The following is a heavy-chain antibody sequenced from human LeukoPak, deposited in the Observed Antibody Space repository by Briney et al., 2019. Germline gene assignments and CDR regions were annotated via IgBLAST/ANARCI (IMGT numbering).Heavy chain of an antibody. Sequence: PGGSLRLSCAASGFTFSTYGMNWVRQAPGKGLEWVSYIGSGSNTIHYADSVKGRFTISRDNAKNSLYLQMNSLRDEDTAVCYCARAMRSGYDYWGQGTLVTVSS. CDR3: ARAMRSGYDY. CDR1: GFTFSTYG. D-gene: IGHD5-12*01. CDR2: IGSGSNTI. V-gene: IGHV3-48*02. J-gene: IGHJ4*02.